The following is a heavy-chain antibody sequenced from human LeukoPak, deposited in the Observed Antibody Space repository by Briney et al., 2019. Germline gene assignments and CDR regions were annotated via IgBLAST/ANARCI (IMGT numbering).Heavy chain of an antibody. Sequence: SAETLSLTCTVSGGSISSSNHYWAWIRQPPGKGLGWIGSIYYSGSTFYSPSLKSRVTISVDTSKNQFSLKLSSVTAADTAVYYCAREEASAGDYWGQGTLVTVSS. CDR1: GGSISSSNHY. D-gene: IGHD6-13*01. V-gene: IGHV4-39*01. J-gene: IGHJ4*02. CDR2: IYYSGST. CDR3: AREEASAGDY.